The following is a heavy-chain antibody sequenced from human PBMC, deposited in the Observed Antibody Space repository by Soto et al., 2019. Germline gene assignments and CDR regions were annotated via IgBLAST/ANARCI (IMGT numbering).Heavy chain of an antibody. CDR2: IIPKSGTV. Sequence: SVKVSCKASGGTFNNYPVTWVRQAPGQGLEWMGGIIPKSGTVNYAQKFQGRVTLTSDTSTSTVYMELSSLRFEDTALFYCARDLAAGALWGQGTLVTVSS. CDR1: GGTFNNYP. D-gene: IGHD6-13*01. V-gene: IGHV1-69*05. J-gene: IGHJ4*02. CDR3: ARDLAAGAL.